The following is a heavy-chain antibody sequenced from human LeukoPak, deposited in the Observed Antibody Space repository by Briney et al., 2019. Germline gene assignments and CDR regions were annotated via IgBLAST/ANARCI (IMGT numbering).Heavy chain of an antibody. D-gene: IGHD3-22*01. V-gene: IGHV1-18*01. CDR3: ARSYDGSSYYFDY. Sequence: GASVKVSCKASGYTFINYGISWVRQAPGQGLEWMGWISAYSGNTDYAQKLQGRVTMTTDTSTSTAYMELRSLRSDDTAVYYCARSYDGSSYYFDYWGQGTLVTVSS. CDR2: ISAYSGNT. J-gene: IGHJ4*02. CDR1: GYTFINYG.